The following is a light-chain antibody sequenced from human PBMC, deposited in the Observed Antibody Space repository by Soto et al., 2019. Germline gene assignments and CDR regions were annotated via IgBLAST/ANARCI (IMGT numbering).Light chain of an antibody. V-gene: IGKV1-5*01. Sequence: DIQMTQSPSTLSASVGDRVTITCRASQSMSGWLAWYQQKPGKAPKLLIYDASNLESGVPSRFGGSGSGTEFTLTISSLQPDDFATYYCQHYNSYSEAFGQGTKVELK. CDR2: DAS. J-gene: IGKJ1*01. CDR1: QSMSGW. CDR3: QHYNSYSEA.